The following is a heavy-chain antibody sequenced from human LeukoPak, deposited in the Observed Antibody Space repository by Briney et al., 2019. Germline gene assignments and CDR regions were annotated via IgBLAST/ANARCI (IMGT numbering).Heavy chain of an antibody. D-gene: IGHD2-2*01. J-gene: IGHJ3*02. CDR2: IYYSGST. CDR1: GGSISSHY. CDR3: ARGAILGYCSSTSCWDHDAFDI. V-gene: IGHV4-59*11. Sequence: SETLSLTCTVSGGSISSHYWSWIRQPPGKGLEWIGYIYYSGSTNYNPSLKSRVTISVDTSKNQFFLKLSSVTAADTAVYYCARGAILGYCSSTSCWDHDAFDIWGQGTMVTVSS.